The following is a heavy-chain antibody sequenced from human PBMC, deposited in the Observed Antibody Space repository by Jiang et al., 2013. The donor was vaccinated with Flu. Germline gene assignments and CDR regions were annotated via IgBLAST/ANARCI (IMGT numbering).Heavy chain of an antibody. CDR2: TYYRSKWYN. J-gene: IGHJ6*02. V-gene: IGHV6-1*01. Sequence: VSSNSAAWNWIRQSPSRGLEWLGRTYYRSKWYNDYAVSVKSRITINPDTSKNQFSLQLNSVTPEDTAVYYCARSLGGEWLRRLVPYGMDVWGQGTTVTVSS. CDR3: ARSLGGEWLRRLVPYGMDV. D-gene: IGHD3-16*01. CDR1: VSSNSAA.